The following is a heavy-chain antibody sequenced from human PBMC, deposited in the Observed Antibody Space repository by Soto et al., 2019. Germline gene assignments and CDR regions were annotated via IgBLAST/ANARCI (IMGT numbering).Heavy chain of an antibody. CDR3: ATYCSGGSCYSGYYYGMDV. CDR2: IVVGSGNT. V-gene: IGHV1-58*01. Sequence: SVKVSCKASGFTFTSSAVQWVRQARGQRLEWIGWIVVGSGNTNYAQKFQERVTITRDMSTSTAYMELSSLRSEDTAVYYCATYCSGGSCYSGYYYGMDVWGQGTTVTVSS. D-gene: IGHD2-15*01. CDR1: GFTFTSSA. J-gene: IGHJ6*02.